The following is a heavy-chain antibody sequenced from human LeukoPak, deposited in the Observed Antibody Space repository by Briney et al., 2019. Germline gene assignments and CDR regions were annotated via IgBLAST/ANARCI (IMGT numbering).Heavy chain of an antibody. CDR2: IYYSGST. V-gene: IGHV4-59*01. Sequence: SSETLSLTCTVSGGSISSYYWSWIRQPPGKGLEWIGYIYYSGSTNYNPSLKSRVTISVDTSKNQFSLKLSSVTAADTAVYYCARYVVSRSITIFVVVINYYGMDVWGQGTTVTVSS. D-gene: IGHD3-3*01. J-gene: IGHJ6*02. CDR3: ARYVVSRSITIFVVVINYYGMDV. CDR1: GGSISSYY.